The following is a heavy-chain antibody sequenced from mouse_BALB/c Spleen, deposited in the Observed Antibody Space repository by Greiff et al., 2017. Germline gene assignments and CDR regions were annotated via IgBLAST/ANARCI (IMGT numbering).Heavy chain of an antibody. Sequence: EVQLQQSGAELVKPGASVKLSCTASGFNIKDTYMHWVKQRPEQGLEWIGRIDPANGNTKYDPKFQGKATITADTSSNTAYLQLSSLTSEDTAVYYCARTDLLWLRGGYYFDYWGQGTTLTVSS. CDR3: ARTDLLWLRGGYYFDY. CDR1: GFNIKDTY. D-gene: IGHD2-2*01. J-gene: IGHJ2*01. V-gene: IGHV14-3*02. CDR2: IDPANGNT.